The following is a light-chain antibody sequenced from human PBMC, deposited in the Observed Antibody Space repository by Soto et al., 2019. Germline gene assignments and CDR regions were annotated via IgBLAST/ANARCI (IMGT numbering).Light chain of an antibody. CDR2: EVS. CDR1: SSDVGGYNY. V-gene: IGLV2-14*01. J-gene: IGLJ1*01. Sequence: QSVLAQPASVSGSPGQSITIPCTGTSSDVGGYNYVSWYQQHPGKAPKLMIYEVSNRPSGVSNRFSGSKSGNTASLTISGLQAEDEADYYCSSYTSSSTRVFGTGRKVTVL. CDR3: SSYTSSSTRV.